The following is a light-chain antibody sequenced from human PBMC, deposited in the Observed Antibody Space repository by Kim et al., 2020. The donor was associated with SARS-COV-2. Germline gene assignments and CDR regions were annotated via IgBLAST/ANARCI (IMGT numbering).Light chain of an antibody. CDR1: NIGSKS. Sequence: APGRTARITCGGNNIGSKSVPWYQQKPGQAPVLVIYYDSDRPSGIPERFSGSNSGNTATLTISRVEAGDEADYNCQVWDSSSDHPVFGGGTQLTVL. CDR3: QVWDSSSDHPV. V-gene: IGLV3-21*04. CDR2: YDS. J-gene: IGLJ2*01.